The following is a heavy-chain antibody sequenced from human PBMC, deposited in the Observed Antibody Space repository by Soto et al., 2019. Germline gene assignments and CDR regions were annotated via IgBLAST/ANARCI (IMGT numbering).Heavy chain of an antibody. J-gene: IGHJ6*02. D-gene: IGHD2-2*02. V-gene: IGHV3-9*01. Sequence: GWSLRLAFSASGFTFDDYAMHWVRQAPGKGLEWVSGISWNSGSIGYADSVKGRFTISRDNAKNSLYLQMNSLRAEDTALYYCTASIPAAIEKFSYYYYGMDVWGQGTTVTVSS. CDR1: GFTFDDYA. CDR2: ISWNSGSI. CDR3: TASIPAAIEKFSYYYYGMDV.